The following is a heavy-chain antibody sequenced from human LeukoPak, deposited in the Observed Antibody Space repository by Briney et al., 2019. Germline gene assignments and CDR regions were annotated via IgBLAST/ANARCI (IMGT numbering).Heavy chain of an antibody. CDR1: GGSISSYY. CDR2: IYYSGST. D-gene: IGHD3-3*01. CDR3: ARLRFLEWFHDY. Sequence: PAQTPSLTCTVSGGSISSYYWSWIRQPPGKGLEWIGYIYYSGSTNYNPSLKSRVTISVDTSKNQFSLKLSSVTAADTAVYYCARLRFLEWFHDYWGQGTLVTVSS. J-gene: IGHJ4*02. V-gene: IGHV4-59*01.